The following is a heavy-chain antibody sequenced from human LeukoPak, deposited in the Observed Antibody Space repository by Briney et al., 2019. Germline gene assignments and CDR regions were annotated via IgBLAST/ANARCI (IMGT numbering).Heavy chain of an antibody. Sequence: SETLSLTCTLSGGSISSYYWGWIRQPPGKGLEWIGYIAYSGYTNYNPSLKSRVTISADTSKNQFSLKLSSVTAADTAVYYCARSRDGYNHDYWGQGTLVTVSS. D-gene: IGHD5-24*01. J-gene: IGHJ4*02. V-gene: IGHV4-59*08. CDR3: ARSRDGYNHDY. CDR1: GGSISSYY. CDR2: IAYSGYT.